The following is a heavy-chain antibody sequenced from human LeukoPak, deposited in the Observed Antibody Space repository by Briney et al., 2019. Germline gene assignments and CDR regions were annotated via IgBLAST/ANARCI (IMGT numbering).Heavy chain of an antibody. CDR3: VRGYSFGPYGMDV. D-gene: IGHD2-15*01. J-gene: IGHJ6*02. V-gene: IGHV3-23*01. CDR2: ISGSGGST. CDR1: GCTFSSYA. Sequence: GGSLRLSCAPSGCTFSSYAMSWARKARGEGLEWVSAISGSGGSTYYADSVKGRFTISRDNSKNTLYLQMSSLRAEDTAVYFCVRGYSFGPYGMDVWGQGTTVTVSS.